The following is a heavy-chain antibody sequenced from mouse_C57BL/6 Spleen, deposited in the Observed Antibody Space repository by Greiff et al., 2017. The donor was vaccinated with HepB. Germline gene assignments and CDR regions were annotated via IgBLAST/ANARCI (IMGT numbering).Heavy chain of an antibody. Sequence: VKLMESGAELVRPGTSVKVSCKASGYAFTNYLIEWVKQRPGQGLEWIGVINPGSGGTNYNEKFKGKATLTADKSSSTAYMQLSSLTSEDSAVYFCARYDYSNYRDYAMDYWGQGTSVTVSS. CDR3: ARYDYSNYRDYAMDY. CDR1: GYAFTNYL. D-gene: IGHD2-5*01. J-gene: IGHJ4*01. V-gene: IGHV1-54*01. CDR2: INPGSGGT.